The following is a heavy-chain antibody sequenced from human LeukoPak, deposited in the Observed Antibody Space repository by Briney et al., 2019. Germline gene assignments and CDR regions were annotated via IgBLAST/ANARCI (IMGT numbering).Heavy chain of an antibody. V-gene: IGHV4-59*01. CDR2: IYYSGST. CDR1: GDSISTYY. D-gene: IGHD6-13*01. Sequence: PSETLSLTCTVSGDSISTYYWSWIRQPPGKGLEWIGYIYYSGSTNYNPSLKSRVTISVDTSKNQFSLKLSSVTAADTAVYYCARVYSSSWYYFDYWGQGTLVTVSS. J-gene: IGHJ4*02. CDR3: ARVYSSSWYYFDY.